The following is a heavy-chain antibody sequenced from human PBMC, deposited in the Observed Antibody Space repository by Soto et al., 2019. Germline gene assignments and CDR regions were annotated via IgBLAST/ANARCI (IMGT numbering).Heavy chain of an antibody. CDR1: GFTFHAYA. D-gene: IGHD5-12*01. CDR3: AKDGDIVTGAHFDY. J-gene: IGHJ4*02. CDR2: ITGSGGRT. Sequence: GGSLRLSCEGSGFTFHAYALSWVRQAPGKGLEWVSAITGSGGRTFYADSVKGRFTISRDNSKTTLYLQMTSLRADDTAIYFCAKDGDIVTGAHFDYWGQGAPVTVSS. V-gene: IGHV3-23*01.